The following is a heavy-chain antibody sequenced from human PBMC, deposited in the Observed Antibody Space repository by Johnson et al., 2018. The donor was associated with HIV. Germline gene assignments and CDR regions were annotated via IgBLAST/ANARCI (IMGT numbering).Heavy chain of an antibody. CDR2: ISFAGTNK. V-gene: IGHV3-30*03. D-gene: IGHD1-26*01. CDR1: GFTFSSYG. Sequence: QVQLVESGGGVVQPGRSLRLSCAASGFTFSSYGMAWVRQAPGKGLEWVTAISFAGTNKYYAASVKGRFTISRDNSKDTLYLQMDGLRPEDTALYYCARDLRVGAIDGFDVWGQGTMVTVSS. CDR3: ARDLRVGAIDGFDV. J-gene: IGHJ3*01.